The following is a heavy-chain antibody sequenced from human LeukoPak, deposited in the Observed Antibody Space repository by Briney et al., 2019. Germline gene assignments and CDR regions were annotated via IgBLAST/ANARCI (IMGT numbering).Heavy chain of an antibody. Sequence: PGGSLRLSCAASGFTFGTYAMHWVRQAPGKGLEWVSGISWDSGNTHYADSVKGRFTISRDNAKNSLYLQMNSLRVEDTALYYCAKSGQYCSGGSCQNWFDPWGQGTLVTVSS. J-gene: IGHJ5*02. CDR1: GFTFGTYA. CDR2: ISWDSGNT. V-gene: IGHV3-9*01. D-gene: IGHD2-15*01. CDR3: AKSGQYCSGGSCQNWFDP.